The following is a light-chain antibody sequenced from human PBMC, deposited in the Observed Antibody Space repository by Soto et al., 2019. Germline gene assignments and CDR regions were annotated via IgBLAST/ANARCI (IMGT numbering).Light chain of an antibody. Sequence: QSVLTQPASVSGTPGQSITISCTGSNSDVGIYDFVSWYQHHPGRAPKLNVSEVSHRPSGVSNRFSGSKSGNTASLTISGLQSEDEADYYCISYTSDDVRYVFGTGTKVTVL. CDR1: NSDVGIYDF. J-gene: IGLJ1*01. CDR2: EVS. V-gene: IGLV2-14*01. CDR3: ISYTSDDVRYV.